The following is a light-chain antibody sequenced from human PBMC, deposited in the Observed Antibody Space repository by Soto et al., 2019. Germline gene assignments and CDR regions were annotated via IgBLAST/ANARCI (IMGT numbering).Light chain of an antibody. CDR2: DAS. CDR3: QHYNEWPLT. V-gene: IGKV3-11*01. CDR1: QSVSSY. J-gene: IGKJ4*01. Sequence: EIVLTQSPATLSLSPGERATLSCRASQSVSSYLAWYQQKPGQAPRLLIYDASNRATGIPARFSGSGSGTDFTLTISSLEPEDFAVYYCQHYNEWPLTFGGGTKLETK.